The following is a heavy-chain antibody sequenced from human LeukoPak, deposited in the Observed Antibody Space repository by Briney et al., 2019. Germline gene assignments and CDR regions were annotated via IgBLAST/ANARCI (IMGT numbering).Heavy chain of an antibody. J-gene: IGHJ6*03. CDR3: ARRCHDILTGYYYMDV. V-gene: IGHV1-8*01. D-gene: IGHD3-9*01. CDR1: GYTFTSYD. Sequence: ASVKVSCKASGYTFTSYDINWVRQATGQGLEWMGWVNPNSGNTGYAQKFQGRVTMTRNTSISTAYMELSSLRSEDTAVYYCARRCHDILTGYYYMDVWGKGTTVTVSS. CDR2: VNPNSGNT.